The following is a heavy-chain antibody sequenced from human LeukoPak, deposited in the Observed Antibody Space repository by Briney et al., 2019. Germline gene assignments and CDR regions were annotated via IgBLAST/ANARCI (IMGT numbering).Heavy chain of an antibody. CDR3: ARDLGDWRTDY. J-gene: IGHJ4*02. CDR1: GGSISSRTYY. D-gene: IGHD2-21*02. Sequence: SETLSLTCTVSGGSISSRTYYWAWIRQPPGKGLEWIASINYSGKITYNPSLKSQVTVSLDTSKTQFSLTLSSVNAADTAVYYCARDLGDWRTDYWGQGTLVTVSS. V-gene: IGHV4-39*07. CDR2: INYSGKI.